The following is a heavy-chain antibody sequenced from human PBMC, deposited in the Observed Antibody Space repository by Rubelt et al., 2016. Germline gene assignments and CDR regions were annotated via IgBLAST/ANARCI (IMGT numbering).Heavy chain of an antibody. Sequence: QITLKESGPTLVKPTQTLTLTCTFSGFSLSTSGVGVGWIRQPPGKALEWLALIYWDDDKRYSPSLKSRLTITKDTSKNQVVLTMTSMDPVDTATYYCAHSLQQQLSGVFDYWGQGTLVTVSS. CDR1: GFSLSTSGVG. V-gene: IGHV2-5*02. D-gene: IGHD6-13*01. CDR3: AHSLQQQLSGVFDY. CDR2: IYWDDDK. J-gene: IGHJ4*02.